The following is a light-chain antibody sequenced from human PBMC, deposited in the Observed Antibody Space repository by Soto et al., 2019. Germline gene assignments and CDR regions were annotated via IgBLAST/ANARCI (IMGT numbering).Light chain of an antibody. Sequence: EIVLTQSPATLSLSPGERATLSCRASQSVSSYLAWYQQKPCQAPRLLIYDASNRATGIPARFSSSGHRTNVTINISSLHHEDFAVYYCQQRSNWLLTFGGGTKLEIK. CDR2: DAS. J-gene: IGKJ4*01. CDR1: QSVSSY. CDR3: QQRSNWLLT. V-gene: IGKV3-11*01.